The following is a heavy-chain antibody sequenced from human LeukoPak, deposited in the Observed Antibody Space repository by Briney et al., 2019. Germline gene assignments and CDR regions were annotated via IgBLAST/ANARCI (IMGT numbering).Heavy chain of an antibody. D-gene: IGHD5-24*01. CDR3: TRVGYIDEGIDY. V-gene: IGHV3-7*04. J-gene: IGHJ4*02. CDR2: IKEDGTRK. Sequence: GGSLRLSCAASGFTFSSHWMTWVRQAPGKGLEWVANIKEDGTRKNYMDSVKGRFTISRDNAKNSLYLQMNSLRAEDTAIYYCTRVGYIDEGIDYWGQGTLVTVSS. CDR1: GFTFSSHW.